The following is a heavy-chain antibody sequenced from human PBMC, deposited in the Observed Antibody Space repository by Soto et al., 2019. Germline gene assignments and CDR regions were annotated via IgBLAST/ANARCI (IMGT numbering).Heavy chain of an antibody. V-gene: IGHV4-38-2*01. CDR3: PSGGSVYDWDFHD. CDR1: GYSISSGYY. J-gene: IGHJ4*01. CDR2: IYHSGST. Sequence: SETLSLTCAVSGYSISSGYYWGWIRQPPGKGLEWIGSIYHSGSTYYNPSLKSRVTISVDTSKSQFSLKLISVTAADTAVYYFPSGGSVYDWDFHDWAHASLVT. D-gene: IGHD5-12*01.